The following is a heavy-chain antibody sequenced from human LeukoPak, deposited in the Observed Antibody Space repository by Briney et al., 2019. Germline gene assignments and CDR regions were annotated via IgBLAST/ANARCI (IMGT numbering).Heavy chain of an antibody. J-gene: IGHJ4*02. CDR3: ARDRMDYEADY. V-gene: IGHV3-48*03. CDR2: ISSSGSTI. CDR1: RFTFSRYE. Sequence: PAWSLTHSRPATRFTFSRYEMNWVRPAPGKGLEWVSYISSSGSTIYYADSVKGRFTISRDNAKNSLYLQMNSLSAEDTAVYYCARDRMDYEADYWGQGTLVTVSS. D-gene: IGHD4-17*01.